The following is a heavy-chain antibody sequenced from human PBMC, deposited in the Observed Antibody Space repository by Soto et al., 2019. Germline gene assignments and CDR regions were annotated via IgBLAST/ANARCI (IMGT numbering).Heavy chain of an antibody. CDR1: GYVFTSFH. CDR3: ARAGINWLDP. D-gene: IGHD6-13*01. V-gene: IGHV1-46*01. Sequence: QVQLVQSGAEVKKPGASVKLSCKASGYVFTSFHMHWVRQAPGQGLEWMGLINPSDGRTEYAQKFQGRVTMTSDTSTSTVYMVLNTLRSEDTAVYYCARAGINWLDPLGQGTLVTVSA. J-gene: IGHJ5*02. CDR2: INPSDGRT.